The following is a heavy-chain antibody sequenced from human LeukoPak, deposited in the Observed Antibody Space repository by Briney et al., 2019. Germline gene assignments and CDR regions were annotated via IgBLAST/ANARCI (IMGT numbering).Heavy chain of an antibody. Sequence: PGGYLRLSCAGSGFTFSSYDMLWDRQAPGQELEGVAVITYDGSNKYYADSVKGRITISRDNTKNTLYLQMNSLRGEDTAVYYCATIDIVGVVAATGGEMVVSTWGQGTLVTVSS. CDR3: ATIDIVGVVAATGGEMVVST. V-gene: IGHV3-30*03. CDR2: ITYDGSNK. D-gene: IGHD2-15*01. CDR1: GFTFSSYD. J-gene: IGHJ5*02.